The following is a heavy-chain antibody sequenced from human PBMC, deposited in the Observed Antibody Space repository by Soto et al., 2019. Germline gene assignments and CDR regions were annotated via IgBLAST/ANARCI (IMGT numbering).Heavy chain of an antibody. J-gene: IGHJ4*02. Sequence: PGGSLRLSCAASGFTFSSYSMNWVRQAPGKGLEWVSSISSSSSYIYYADSVKGRFTISRDNAKNSLYLQMNSLRAEDTAVYYCARGGDSSRWYWAFYYWGQGTLVTVSS. V-gene: IGHV3-21*01. D-gene: IGHD6-13*01. CDR1: GFTFSSYS. CDR3: ARGGDSSRWYWAFYY. CDR2: ISSSSSYI.